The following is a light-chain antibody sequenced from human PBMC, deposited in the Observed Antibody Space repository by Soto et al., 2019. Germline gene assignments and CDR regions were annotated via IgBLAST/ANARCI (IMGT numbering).Light chain of an antibody. CDR1: QSVSSN. CDR2: GAS. CDR3: QQYNKWPPLT. Sequence: IVMTQSPATLSVSPGERATLSCRASQSVSSNLAWYQQKPGQPPRLLIYGASTRATGIPARFSGSGSGTEFTLTISSLLSEDFAVYYCQQYNKWPPLTFGGGTKVDIK. V-gene: IGKV3-15*01. J-gene: IGKJ4*01.